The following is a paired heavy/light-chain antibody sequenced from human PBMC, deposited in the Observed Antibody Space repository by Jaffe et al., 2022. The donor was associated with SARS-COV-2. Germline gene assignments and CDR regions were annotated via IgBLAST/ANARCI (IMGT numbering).Light chain of an antibody. CDR2: KAS. Sequence: IQMTQSPSTLSASVGDRVTITCRASQSINNWLAWYQQKPGKAPKVLIYKASSLESGVPSRFSGSGSGTEFTLTISGLQPDDFATYYCQQYNDYPSTFGQGTKVEIK. J-gene: IGKJ1*01. CDR1: QSINNW. CDR3: QQYNDYPST. V-gene: IGKV1-5*03.
Heavy chain of an antibody. Sequence: EVQLLESGGSLVQPGGSLRLSCAASGFIFRNYAMSWVRQAPGKGLEWVAGISGSGAGTFYADSVQGRLTISRDNSKNTLFLQMSSLSAEDTAVYYCAKGKGQQVVLDSWGQGTPVTVSS. CDR1: GFIFRNYA. V-gene: IGHV3-23*01. J-gene: IGHJ4*02. CDR2: ISGSGAGT. D-gene: IGHD6-13*01. CDR3: AKGKGQQVVLDS.